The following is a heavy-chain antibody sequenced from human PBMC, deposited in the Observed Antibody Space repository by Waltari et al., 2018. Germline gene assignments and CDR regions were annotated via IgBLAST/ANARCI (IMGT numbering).Heavy chain of an antibody. Sequence: QVQLVQSGAEVKGPGSSVKVSCKASGDSFHGYSFGWVRQAPGQGLEWMGRITPMYGTTTYAQKFQGRVTVTAEKSTSTAYMELSSLRSEDTAIYYCAAVGYSYGYYLQYWGQGTLVTVSS. D-gene: IGHD5-18*01. J-gene: IGHJ4*02. CDR3: AAVGYSYGYYLQY. V-gene: IGHV1-69*13. CDR2: ITPMYGTT. CDR1: GDSFHGYS.